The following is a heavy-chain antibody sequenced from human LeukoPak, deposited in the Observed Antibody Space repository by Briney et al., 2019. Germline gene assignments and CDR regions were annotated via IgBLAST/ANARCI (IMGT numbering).Heavy chain of an antibody. D-gene: IGHD3-22*01. CDR3: ARFSDYYDSSGHYLDY. Sequence: PSETLSLTCSVSGGSITSYHWSWIRQPPGKGLEYIAYIHFTGITNYNPSLQSRVTISVDTSKNRFSLRLTSVTAADTAVYYCARFSDYYDSSGHYLDYWGQGTLVTVSS. CDR1: GGSITSYH. V-gene: IGHV4-59*08. CDR2: IHFTGIT. J-gene: IGHJ4*02.